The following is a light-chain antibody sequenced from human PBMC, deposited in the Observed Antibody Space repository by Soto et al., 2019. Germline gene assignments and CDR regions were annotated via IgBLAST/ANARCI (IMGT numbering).Light chain of an antibody. J-gene: IGLJ2*01. Sequence: QSVLTRPPSASGTPGQRVTISCSGSSSNIGSNTVNWYQQLPGTAPKLLIYSNNQRPSGVPDRFSGSKSGTSASLAISGLQSEDEADYYCAAWDDSLSGVFGGGTKLTVL. V-gene: IGLV1-44*01. CDR1: SSNIGSNT. CDR2: SNN. CDR3: AAWDDSLSGV.